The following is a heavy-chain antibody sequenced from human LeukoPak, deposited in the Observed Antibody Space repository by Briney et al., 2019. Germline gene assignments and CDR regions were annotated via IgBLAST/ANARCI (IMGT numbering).Heavy chain of an antibody. CDR2: IYSGGST. J-gene: IGHJ3*02. Sequence: GGSLRLSCAASEFSVGSNYMTWVRQAPGKGLEWVSVIYSGGSTYYADSVKGRFTISRDNSKNTLYLQMNSLRAEDTAVYYCASGKLYTYYYDSSGYSYAFDIWGQGTMVTVSS. CDR3: ASGKLYTYYYDSSGYSYAFDI. CDR1: EFSVGSNY. D-gene: IGHD3-22*01. V-gene: IGHV3-66*01.